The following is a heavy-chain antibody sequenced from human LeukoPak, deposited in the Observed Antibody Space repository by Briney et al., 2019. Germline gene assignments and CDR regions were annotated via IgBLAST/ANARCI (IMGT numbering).Heavy chain of an antibody. CDR2: ITSSSSYI. D-gene: IGHD3-22*01. J-gene: IGHJ3*02. CDR3: AKDEHYYDSSGYSLRYDAFDI. Sequence: GGSLRLSCAASGFTFSSYSMKWVRQAPGKGLEWVSSITSSSSYIYYADSVKGRFTISRDNSKNTLYLQMNSLRAEDTAVYYCAKDEHYYDSSGYSLRYDAFDIWGQGTMVTVSS. V-gene: IGHV3-21*01. CDR1: GFTFSSYS.